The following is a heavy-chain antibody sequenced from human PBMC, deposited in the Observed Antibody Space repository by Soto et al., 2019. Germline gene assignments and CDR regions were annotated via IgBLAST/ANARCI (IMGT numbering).Heavy chain of an antibody. J-gene: IGHJ4*02. V-gene: IGHV3-23*01. CDR2: ISSSGGST. D-gene: IGHD2-15*01. Sequence: EVQLLESGGGLVQPGGSLRLSCAASGFTFSSYAMSWVRQAPGKGLEWVSAISSSGGSTYYADSVKGRFTISRDKSKNTLYLQMNSLRAEDTAVYYCAKDWGRYCSGGSCYPHYWGQGTLVTVSS. CDR3: AKDWGRYCSGGSCYPHY. CDR1: GFTFSSYA.